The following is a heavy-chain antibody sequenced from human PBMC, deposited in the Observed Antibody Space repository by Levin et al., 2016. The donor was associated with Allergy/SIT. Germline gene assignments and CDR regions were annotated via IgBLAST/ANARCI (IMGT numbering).Heavy chain of an antibody. CDR3: AGEGTTYYYYGMDV. Sequence: GSLRLSCTVSGGSISSSSYYWGWIRQPPGKGLEWIGSIYYSGSTYYNPSLKSRVTISVDTSKNQFSLKLSSVTAADTAVYYCAGEGTTYYYYGMDVWGQGTTVTVSS. J-gene: IGHJ6*02. CDR2: IYYSGST. D-gene: IGHD3-10*01. CDR1: GGSISSSSYY. V-gene: IGHV4-39*01.